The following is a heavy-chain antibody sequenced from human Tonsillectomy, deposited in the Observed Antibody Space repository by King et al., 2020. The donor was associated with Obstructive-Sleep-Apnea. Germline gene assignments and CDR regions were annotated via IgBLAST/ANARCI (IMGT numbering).Heavy chain of an antibody. D-gene: IGHD3-22*01. CDR1: GFTFSGSA. CDR3: TSAYYYDSSGYRYFDY. J-gene: IGHJ4*02. CDR2: IRSKANSYAT. Sequence: VQLVESGGGLVQPGGSLKLSCAASGFTFSGSAMHWVRQASGKGLEWVGRIRSKANSYATAYAASVKGRFTISRDDSKNTAYLQMNSLKTEDPAVYYCTSAYYYDSSGYRYFDYWGQGTLVTVSS. V-gene: IGHV3-73*01.